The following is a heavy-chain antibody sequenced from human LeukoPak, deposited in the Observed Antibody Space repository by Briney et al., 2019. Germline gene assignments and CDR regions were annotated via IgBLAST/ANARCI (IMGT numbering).Heavy chain of an antibody. Sequence: SVKVSCKASGGTFSSYAISWVRQAPGQGLEWMGGIIPIFGTANYAQKFQGRVTITADESTSTVYMELSSLRSEDTAVYYCARDAAIFGGGTVPTDAFDIWGQGTMVTVSS. J-gene: IGHJ3*02. D-gene: IGHD3-16*01. V-gene: IGHV1-69*13. CDR2: IIPIFGTA. CDR3: ARDAAIFGGGTVPTDAFDI. CDR1: GGTFSSYA.